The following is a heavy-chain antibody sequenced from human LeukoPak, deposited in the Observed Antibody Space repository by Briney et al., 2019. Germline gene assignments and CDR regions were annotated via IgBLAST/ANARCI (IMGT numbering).Heavy chain of an antibody. D-gene: IGHD3-22*01. V-gene: IGHV3-7*01. CDR2: IKQDGSEE. J-gene: IGHJ3*02. CDR1: GFTFSDYW. CDR3: ARGDYYDSSGFYHDAFDI. Sequence: PGGSLRLSFAASGFTFSDYWMSWVRQAPGKGLEWVANIKQDGSEEYYVDSVKGRFTISRDNAKNSLYLQMNSLRAEDTAVYYCARGDYYDSSGFYHDAFDIWGQGTMVTVSS.